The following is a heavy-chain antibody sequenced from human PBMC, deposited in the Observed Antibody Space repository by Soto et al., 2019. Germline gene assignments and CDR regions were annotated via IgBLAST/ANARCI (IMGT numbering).Heavy chain of an antibody. CDR2: INHSGST. CDR3: ARVFIVGYSYGYCWFDP. J-gene: IGHJ5*02. Sequence: SETLSLTCAVYGGSFSGYYWSWIRQPPGKGLEWIGEINHSGSTNYNPSLKSRVTISVDTSKNQFSLKLSSVTAADTAVYYCARVFIVGYSYGYCWFDPWGQGTLVTVSS. CDR1: GGSFSGYY. D-gene: IGHD5-18*01. V-gene: IGHV4-34*01.